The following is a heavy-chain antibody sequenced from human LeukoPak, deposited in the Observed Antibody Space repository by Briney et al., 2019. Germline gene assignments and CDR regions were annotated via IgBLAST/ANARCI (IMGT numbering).Heavy chain of an antibody. D-gene: IGHD3-10*01. Sequence: ASVKVSCKASGYTFTGYYMHWVRQAPGQGLEWMGWINPNSGGTNYAQKFQGRVTMTRDTSISTAYMELSRLRSGDTAVYYCARGVLLWFGELNYFDYWGQGTLVTVSS. CDR3: ARGVLLWFGELNYFDY. V-gene: IGHV1-2*02. CDR1: GYTFTGYY. J-gene: IGHJ4*02. CDR2: INPNSGGT.